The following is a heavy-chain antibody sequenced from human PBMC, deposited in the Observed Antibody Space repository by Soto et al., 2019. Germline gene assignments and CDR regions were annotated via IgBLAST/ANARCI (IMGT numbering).Heavy chain of an antibody. J-gene: IGHJ6*02. V-gene: IGHV1-2*04. Sequence: ASVKVSCKASGYTFTGYYMHWVRQAPGQGLEWMGWINPNSGGTNYAQKFQGWVTMTRDTSISTAYMELSRLRSDDAAVYYCARDRCSGGSSSTYGMDVWGQGTTVTVSS. CDR2: INPNSGGT. D-gene: IGHD2-15*01. CDR3: ARDRCSGGSSSTYGMDV. CDR1: GYTFTGYY.